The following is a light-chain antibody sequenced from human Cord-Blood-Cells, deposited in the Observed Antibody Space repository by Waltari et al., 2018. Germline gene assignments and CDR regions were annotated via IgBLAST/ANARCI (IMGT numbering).Light chain of an antibody. CDR2: WAS. J-gene: IGKJ4*01. CDR1: QRVLYSSNNKNY. Sequence: DIVMTQSPDSLAVSLGERATINCKSSQRVLYSSNNKNYLAWYQQKPGQPPKLLIYWASTRESGVPDRFSGSVSGTDFTLTISSLQAEDVAVYYCQQYYSTPKLTFGGGTKVEIK. CDR3: QQYYSTPKLT. V-gene: IGKV4-1*01.